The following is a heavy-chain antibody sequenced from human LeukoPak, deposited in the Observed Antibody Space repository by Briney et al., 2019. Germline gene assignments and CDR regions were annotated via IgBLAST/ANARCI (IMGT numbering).Heavy chain of an antibody. J-gene: IGHJ5*02. Sequence: SETLSLTCAVSGGSISSSNWWSWVRQPPGKGLDWIGEIYHSGSTNYNPSLKSRVTISVDKSKNQFSLKLSSVAAADTAVYYCARVIQSGSYYWFDPWGQGVLVTVSS. CDR3: ARVIQSGSYYWFDP. D-gene: IGHD1-26*01. V-gene: IGHV4-4*02. CDR1: GGSISSSNW. CDR2: IYHSGST.